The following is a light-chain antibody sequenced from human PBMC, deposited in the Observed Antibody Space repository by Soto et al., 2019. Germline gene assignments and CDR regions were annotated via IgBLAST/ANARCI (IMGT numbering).Light chain of an antibody. CDR3: QQSYSTPYT. Sequence: DIQMTQSPSSLSSSVVNIVTITCRASQSINSYFNLYQQIPGKSPKLLIYAASSLQSGVPSRFSGSGSGTDFTLTISSLQPEDFATYYCQQSYSTPYTFGQGTKVDIK. V-gene: IGKV1-39*01. J-gene: IGKJ2*01. CDR2: AAS. CDR1: QSINSY.